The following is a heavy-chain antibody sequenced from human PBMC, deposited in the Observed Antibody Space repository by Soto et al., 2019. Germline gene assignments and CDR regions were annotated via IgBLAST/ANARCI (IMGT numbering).Heavy chain of an antibody. V-gene: IGHV3-23*01. Sequence: PGVSLILSCAASGFRFSDYAMSWVRQAPGKGLEWVSVISESGGSTHYADSVRGRFTVSRDNSKNSLSLRMNSLRDEDTAVYFCAKRSPYSSGWYSPIFDYWGQGALVTVSS. CDR2: ISESGGST. CDR3: AKRSPYSSGWYSPIFDY. D-gene: IGHD6-13*01. CDR1: GFRFSDYA. J-gene: IGHJ4*02.